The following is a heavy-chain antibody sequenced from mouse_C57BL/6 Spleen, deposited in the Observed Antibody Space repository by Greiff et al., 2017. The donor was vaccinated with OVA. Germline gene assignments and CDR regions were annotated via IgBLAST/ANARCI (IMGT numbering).Heavy chain of an antibody. J-gene: IGHJ1*03. CDR2: IYPGSGNT. CDR3: SRRYYCSSYDWYFDV. D-gene: IGHD1-1*01. V-gene: IGHV1-66*01. Sequence: VKLQESGPELVKPGASVKISCKASGYSFPSYYIHWVKQRPGKGLEWIGWIYPGSGNTKYNEKFKGKATLTADTSSSTAYMQLSSLTSEDSAVYYCSRRYYCSSYDWYFDVWCTVTTVTVSS. CDR1: GYSFPSYY.